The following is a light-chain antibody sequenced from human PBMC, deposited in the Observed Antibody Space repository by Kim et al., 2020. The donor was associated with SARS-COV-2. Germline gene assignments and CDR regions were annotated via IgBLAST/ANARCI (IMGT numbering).Light chain of an antibody. J-gene: IGLJ2*01. CDR2: DVT. CDR3: CSYASSGTLI. CDR1: SRDVGNYNY. V-gene: IGLV2-14*03. Sequence: GQSITIACTGTSRDVGNYNYVSWYQHHPGEAPKVMIYDVTKRPSGVSNRFFGSKSGNTASLTISGLQTEDEAHYYCCSYASSGTLIFGGGTQLTVL.